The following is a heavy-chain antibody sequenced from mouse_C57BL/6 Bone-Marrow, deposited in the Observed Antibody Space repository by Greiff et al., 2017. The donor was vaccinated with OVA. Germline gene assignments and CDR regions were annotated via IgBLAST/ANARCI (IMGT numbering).Heavy chain of an antibody. V-gene: IGHV1-80*01. CDR1: GYAFSSYW. CDR3: ARGDTTVRYWYFDV. Sequence: QVQLQQSGAELVKPGASVKISCKASGYAFSSYWMNWVKQRHGKGLEWIGQIYPGDGDTNYNGKFKGKATLTADKSSSTAYMQLSSLTSEDSAVYFCARGDTTVRYWYFDVWGTGTTVTVSS. J-gene: IGHJ1*03. D-gene: IGHD1-1*01. CDR2: IYPGDGDT.